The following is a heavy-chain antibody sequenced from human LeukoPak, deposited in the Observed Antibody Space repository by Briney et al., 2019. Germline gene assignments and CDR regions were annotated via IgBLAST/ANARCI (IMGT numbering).Heavy chain of an antibody. CDR2: ISGSGGST. Sequence: HPGGSLRLSCAASGFTFNNYAMSWVRQAPGKGREWVSAISGSGGSTYYANSVKGQFTISRDNSKNTLYLQMNSLRAEDTAVYYCAKDVREKRESLFCNWFDPWGQGTLVTVSS. CDR3: AKDVREKRESLFCNWFDP. J-gene: IGHJ5*02. CDR1: GFTFNNYA. D-gene: IGHD3-10*01. V-gene: IGHV3-23*01.